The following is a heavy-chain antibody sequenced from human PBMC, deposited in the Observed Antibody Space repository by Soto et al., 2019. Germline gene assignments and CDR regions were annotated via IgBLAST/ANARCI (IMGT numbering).Heavy chain of an antibody. CDR1: GGTFSSYA. D-gene: IGHD6-13*01. CDR3: ASYIAAAGYYYYYYGMDV. Sequence: GASVKVSCKASGGTFSSYAISWVRQAPGQGLEWMGGIIPIFGTANYAQKLQGRVTITADESTSTAYMELSSLSSEDTAVYYCASYIAAAGYYYYYYGMDVWGQGTTVTVSS. V-gene: IGHV1-69*13. CDR2: IIPIFGTA. J-gene: IGHJ6*02.